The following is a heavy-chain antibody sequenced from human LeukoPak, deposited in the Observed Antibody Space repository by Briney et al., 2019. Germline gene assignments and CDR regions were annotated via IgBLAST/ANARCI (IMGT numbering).Heavy chain of an antibody. CDR1: GFTFSSYA. Sequence: GGSLRLSCVASGFTFSSYAMSWVRQAPGKGLEWVSGISGSGASTYYADSVKGRFTISRDNSKNTLYLQMNSLRAEDTAVYYCAKDPAVANTARLFQHWGQGTLVTVTS. J-gene: IGHJ1*01. V-gene: IGHV3-23*01. CDR2: ISGSGAST. CDR3: AKDPAVANTARLFQH. D-gene: IGHD6-19*01.